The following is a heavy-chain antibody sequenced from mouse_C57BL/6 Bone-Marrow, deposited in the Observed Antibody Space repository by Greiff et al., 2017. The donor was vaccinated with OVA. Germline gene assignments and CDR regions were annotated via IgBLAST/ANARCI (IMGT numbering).Heavy chain of an antibody. V-gene: IGHV14-1*01. CDR3: TVLYYYLYFDS. Sequence: VQLQQSGAELVRPGASVKLSCTASGFNIKDYYMHWVKQRPEQGLEWIGRIDPEDGDTEYAPKFQGKATMTADTSSNTAYLQLSSLTSEYTSVYYCTVLYYYLYFDSWGPGTTLTVSS. J-gene: IGHJ2*01. CDR2: IDPEDGDT. CDR1: GFNIKDYY. D-gene: IGHD1-1*01.